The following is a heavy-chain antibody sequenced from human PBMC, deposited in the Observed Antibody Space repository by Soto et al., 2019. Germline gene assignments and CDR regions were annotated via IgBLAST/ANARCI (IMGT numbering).Heavy chain of an antibody. CDR3: ARCYSGYDSRGNYFDY. Sequence: GGSLRLSCAASGFTFSDYYMSWIRQAPGKGLEWVSYISSSGSTIYYADSVKGRFTISRDNAKNSLYLQMNSLRAEDTAVYYCARCYSGYDSRGNYFDYWGQGTLVTVSS. J-gene: IGHJ4*02. D-gene: IGHD5-12*01. CDR1: GFTFSDYY. CDR2: ISSSGSTI. V-gene: IGHV3-11*01.